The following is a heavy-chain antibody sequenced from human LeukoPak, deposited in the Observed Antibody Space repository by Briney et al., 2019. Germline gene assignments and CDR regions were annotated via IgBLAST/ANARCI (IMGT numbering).Heavy chain of an antibody. J-gene: IGHJ4*02. Sequence: GGSLRLSCAASGFSFSTCAMSWVRQAPGKGLEWVSLISATGGTTYYADSVKGRFTISRDNSKNTLYLQMNSLRAEDTALYYCAKGTGYSYAYSFNYWGQGTLVTVSS. D-gene: IGHD5-18*01. CDR2: ISATGGTT. CDR3: AKGTGYSYAYSFNY. CDR1: GFSFSTCA. V-gene: IGHV3-23*01.